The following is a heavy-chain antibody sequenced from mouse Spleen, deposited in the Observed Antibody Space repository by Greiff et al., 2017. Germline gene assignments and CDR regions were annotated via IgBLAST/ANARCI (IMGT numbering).Heavy chain of an antibody. V-gene: IGHV5-9-3*01. CDR2: ISSGGGNT. CDR3: ARRRGSSLYYFDY. Sequence: EVQRVESGGGLVKLGGSLKLSCAASGFTFSSYAMSWVRQTPEKRLEWVATISSGGGNTYYPDSVKGRFTISRDNAKNTLYLQMSSLKSEDTAMYYCARRRGSSLYYFDYWGQGTTLTVSS. CDR1: GFTFSSYA. J-gene: IGHJ2*01.